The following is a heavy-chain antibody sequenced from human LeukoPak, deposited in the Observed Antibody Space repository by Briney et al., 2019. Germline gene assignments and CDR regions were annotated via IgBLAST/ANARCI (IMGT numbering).Heavy chain of an antibody. CDR3: ARHYPKWHSYGFDY. CDR1: GGSFSGYY. J-gene: IGHJ4*02. Sequence: NPSETLSLTCAVYGGSFSGYYWSWIRQPPGKGLEWIGEINHSGSTNYNPSLKSRVTISVDTSKNQFSLKLSSVTAADTAVYYCARHYPKWHSYGFDYWGQGTLVTVSS. D-gene: IGHD5-18*01. CDR2: INHSGST. V-gene: IGHV4-34*01.